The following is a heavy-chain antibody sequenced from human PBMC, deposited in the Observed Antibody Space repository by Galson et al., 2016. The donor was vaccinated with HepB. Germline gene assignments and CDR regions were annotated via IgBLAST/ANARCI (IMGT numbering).Heavy chain of an antibody. V-gene: IGHV3-15*01. Sequence: SLRLSCAASGFTFSNAWMSWVRQAPGKGLEWVGRINSKTDGETTDYAAPVKGRFTISRDDSNTTLYLQMNSLKTEETAVYYCAPDLCSITRCYPAALLRALHYWGQGNLVTVSS. CDR1: GFTFSNAW. D-gene: IGHD2-2*01. CDR3: APDLCSITRCYPAALLRALHY. CDR2: INSKTDGETT. J-gene: IGHJ4*02.